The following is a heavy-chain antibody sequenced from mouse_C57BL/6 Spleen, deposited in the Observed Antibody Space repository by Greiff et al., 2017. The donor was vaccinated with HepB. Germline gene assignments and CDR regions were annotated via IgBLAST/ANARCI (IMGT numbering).Heavy chain of an antibody. CDR1: GYTFTDYE. J-gene: IGHJ2*01. CDR3: TRWGSNYYFDY. V-gene: IGHV1-15*01. D-gene: IGHD2-5*01. Sequence: QVQLKQSGAELVRPGASVTLSCKASGYTFTDYEMHWVKQTPVHGLEWIGAIDPETGGTAYNQKFKGKAILTADKSSRTAYMELRSLTSEDSAVYYCTRWGSNYYFDYWGQGTTLTVSS. CDR2: IDPETGGT.